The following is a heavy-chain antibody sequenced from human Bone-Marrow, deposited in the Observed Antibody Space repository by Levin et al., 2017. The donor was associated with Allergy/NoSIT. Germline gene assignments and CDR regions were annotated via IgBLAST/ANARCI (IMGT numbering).Heavy chain of an antibody. Sequence: GESLKISCAASGFNVSIKYMSWVRQAPGKGLEWVSVIYTDNSTFYADSVKGRFTISRDNSRNTLYLQMNSLRPEDTAMYYCARGSFAYWGQGTQVTVSS. CDR2: IYTDNST. CDR1: GFNVSIKY. CDR3: ARGSFAY. J-gene: IGHJ4*02. V-gene: IGHV3-66*02.